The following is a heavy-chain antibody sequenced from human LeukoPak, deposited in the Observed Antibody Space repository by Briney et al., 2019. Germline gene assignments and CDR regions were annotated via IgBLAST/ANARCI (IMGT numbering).Heavy chain of an antibody. J-gene: IGHJ6*04. V-gene: IGHV4-39*07. CDR1: GASISSSSSY. CDR3: ARDLDTTGTMKGTDV. CDR2: IYSRGNT. D-gene: IGHD3-22*01. Sequence: PSETLSLTCTVSGASISSSSSYWGWIRQPPGKGLEWLGNIYSRGNTYYKPSLRSRVTISIDTSKNQFSLRLTSVTAADTAVYYCARDLDTTGTMKGTDVWGKGTTVNVSA.